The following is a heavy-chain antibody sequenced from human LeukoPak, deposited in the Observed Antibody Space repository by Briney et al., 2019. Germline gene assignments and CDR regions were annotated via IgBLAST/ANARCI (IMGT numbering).Heavy chain of an antibody. CDR2: ISGSGEIT. D-gene: IGHD6-19*01. V-gene: IGHV3-23*01. J-gene: IGHJ4*02. Sequence: GGSLRLSCAASGFTFRNHGMSWVRQAPGKGLEWVSVISGSGEITYYADSVKGRFTISRDNSKDTLYLQMNSLRAEDTAVYYCVRRVVPGSRVDDYWGQGTPVTVSS. CDR3: VRRVVPGSRVDDY. CDR1: GFTFRNHG.